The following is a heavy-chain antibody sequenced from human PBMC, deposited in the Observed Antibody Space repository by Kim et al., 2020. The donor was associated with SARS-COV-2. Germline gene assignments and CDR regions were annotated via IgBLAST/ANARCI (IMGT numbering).Heavy chain of an antibody. Sequence: SETLSLTCTVSGGSISSSSYYWGWIRQPPGKGLEWIGSIYYSGSTYYNPSLKSRVTISVDTSKNQFSLKLSSVTAADTAVYYCARQVGYCSSTSCYLHYYYYGMDVWGQGTTVTVSS. CDR3: ARQVGYCSSTSCYLHYYYYGMDV. V-gene: IGHV4-39*01. J-gene: IGHJ6*02. D-gene: IGHD2-2*01. CDR2: IYYSGST. CDR1: GGSISSSSYY.